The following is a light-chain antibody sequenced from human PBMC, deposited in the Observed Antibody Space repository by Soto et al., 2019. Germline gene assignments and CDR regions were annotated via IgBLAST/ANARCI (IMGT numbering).Light chain of an antibody. V-gene: IGKV1-39*01. J-gene: IGKJ3*01. Sequence: DIEMTQSPSSLSASVGDRVTITCRASQSISSYLNWYQQKPGKAPRLLIYAVSNLQSGVTSRFSGSGSGTDFTLTISSLQPEDFATYYCQQNDITPLAFGPGNKVDIK. CDR2: AVS. CDR3: QQNDITPLA. CDR1: QSISSY.